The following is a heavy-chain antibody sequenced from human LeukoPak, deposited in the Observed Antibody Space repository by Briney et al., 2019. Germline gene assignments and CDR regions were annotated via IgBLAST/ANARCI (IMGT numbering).Heavy chain of an antibody. J-gene: IGHJ4*02. CDR2: ISGSGGST. V-gene: IGHV3-23*01. CDR1: GFTFSSYA. CDR3: AKPSTYYDHIWGSYGYYFDY. Sequence: QPGGSLRLSCAASGFTFSSYAMSWVRQAPGKGLEWVSAISGSGGSTYYADSVKGRFTISRDNSKNTLYLQMNSLRAEDTAVYYCAKPSTYYDHIWGSYGYYFDYWGQGTLVAVSS. D-gene: IGHD3-16*01.